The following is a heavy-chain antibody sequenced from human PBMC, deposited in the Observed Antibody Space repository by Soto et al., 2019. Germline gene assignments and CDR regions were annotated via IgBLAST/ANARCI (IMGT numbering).Heavy chain of an antibody. D-gene: IGHD3-9*01. CDR1: GYTFTVYY. CDR3: ARVVSPYYDVLTGNWFDP. Sequence: ASVKVSCKASGYTFTVYYMHGAVQSAWQGLEWMGWIKSFNGDTNYAQKFQGRVTLTRDTSISTAYMELSRLKSDDTAVYYCARVVSPYYDVLTGNWFDPWGQGTLVTVS. J-gene: IGHJ5*02. CDR2: IKSFNGDT. V-gene: IGHV1-2*02.